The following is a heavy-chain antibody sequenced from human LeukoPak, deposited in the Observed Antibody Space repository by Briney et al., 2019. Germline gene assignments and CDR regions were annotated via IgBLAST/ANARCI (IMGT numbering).Heavy chain of an antibody. Sequence: AASVKVSCKASGYTFTGYYMHWVRQAPGQGLEWMGWINPNSGGTNYAQKFQGRVTMTRDTSISTAYMELSRLRSDDTAVYYCARAGDYYDSSGHHDAFDIWGQGTMVTVSS. CDR1: GYTFTGYY. V-gene: IGHV1-2*02. D-gene: IGHD3-22*01. CDR3: ARAGDYYDSSGHHDAFDI. J-gene: IGHJ3*02. CDR2: INPNSGGT.